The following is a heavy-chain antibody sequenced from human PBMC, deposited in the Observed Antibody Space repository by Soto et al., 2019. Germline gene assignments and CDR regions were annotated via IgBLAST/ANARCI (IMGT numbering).Heavy chain of an antibody. D-gene: IGHD2-15*01. CDR3: ARGSVPGYCSGGSCYAGGEFDY. Sequence: ASVKVSCKASGYTFTSYDINWVRQATGQGLEWMGWMNPNSGNTGYAQKFQGRVTMTRNTSISTAYMELSSLRSGDTAVYYCARGSVPGYCSGGSCYAGGEFDYWGQGTLVTVSS. CDR1: GYTFTSYD. V-gene: IGHV1-8*01. CDR2: MNPNSGNT. J-gene: IGHJ4*02.